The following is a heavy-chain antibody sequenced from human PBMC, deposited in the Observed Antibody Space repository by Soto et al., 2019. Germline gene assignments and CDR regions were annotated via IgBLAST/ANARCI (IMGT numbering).Heavy chain of an antibody. V-gene: IGHV5-51*01. CDR1: GNSFNNW. CDR2: IYPGDSDV. Sequence: PGESLKISCKGLGNSFNNWIGWVRQMPGKGLEWMGDIYPGDSDVKYSPSFRGQVTISADKSITTAYLQWSSLKASDTAMYYCATFSPPYLWWGWAQETLVRAAS. CDR3: ATFSPPYLWWG. J-gene: IGHJ4*02. D-gene: IGHD3-16*01.